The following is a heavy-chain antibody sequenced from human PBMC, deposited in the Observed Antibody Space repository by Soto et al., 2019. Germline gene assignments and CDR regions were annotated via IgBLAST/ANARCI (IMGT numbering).Heavy chain of an antibody. V-gene: IGHV3-23*01. CDR2: ISGSGGST. D-gene: IGHD2-21*02. Sequence: GGSLRLSCAASGFTFSSYAMSWVRQAPGKGLEWVSAISGSGGSTYYADSVKGRFTISRDNSKNTLYLQMNSLRAEDTAVYYCAKDKNNYCGGDCYSALDYWGQGTLVTVSS. CDR1: GFTFSSYA. CDR3: AKDKNNYCGGDCYSALDY. J-gene: IGHJ4*02.